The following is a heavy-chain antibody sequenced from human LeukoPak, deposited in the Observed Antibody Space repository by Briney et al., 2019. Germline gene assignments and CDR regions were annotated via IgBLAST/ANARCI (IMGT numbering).Heavy chain of an antibody. Sequence: GGSLRLSCAASGFTFSSYAMSWVRQAPGKGLEWVSAISGSGGSTYYADSVKGWFTISRDNSKNTLYLQMNSLRAEDTAVYYCAKDFPLGYCSGGSCYWGQGTLVTVSS. CDR2: ISGSGGST. CDR1: GFTFSSYA. D-gene: IGHD2-15*01. V-gene: IGHV3-23*01. CDR3: AKDFPLGYCSGGSCY. J-gene: IGHJ4*02.